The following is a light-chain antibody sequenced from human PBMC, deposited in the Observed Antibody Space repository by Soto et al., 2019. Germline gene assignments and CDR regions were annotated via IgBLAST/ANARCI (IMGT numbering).Light chain of an antibody. CDR3: QHYNSYSEA. Sequence: DIQLTQSPSSLSASVGDRVTITCRASQTISSWLAWYQQKPGKAPKLLIYQASTLKSGVPSRFSGSGSGTEFTLTISSLQPDDFATYYYQHYNSYSEAFGQGTKVDIK. CDR2: QAS. CDR1: QTISSW. J-gene: IGKJ1*01. V-gene: IGKV1-5*03.